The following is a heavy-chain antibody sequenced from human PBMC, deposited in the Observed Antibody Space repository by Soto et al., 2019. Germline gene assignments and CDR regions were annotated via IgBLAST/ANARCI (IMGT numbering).Heavy chain of an antibody. V-gene: IGHV4-39*01. D-gene: IGHD6-13*01. J-gene: IGHJ5*02. CDR2: IYYSGST. CDR3: ARPLKYRSRWPPVVWLDP. CDR1: GGSISSSSYY. Sequence: SETLSLTCTVSGGSISSSSYYWGWIRQPPGKGLEWIGSIYYSGSTYYNPSLKSRVTISVDTSKNQFSLKLSSVTAADTAVYYCARPLKYRSRWPPVVWLDPWGQGTLGPVSS.